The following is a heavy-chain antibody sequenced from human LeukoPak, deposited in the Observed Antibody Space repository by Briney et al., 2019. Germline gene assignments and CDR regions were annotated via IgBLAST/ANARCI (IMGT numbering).Heavy chain of an antibody. Sequence: GGSLRLSCVACGFSFSDYYMSWIRQAPGRGLEWISYISGSGSDLYYADSVKGRFTISRDNANNSLYLQVNSLRAEDTAVYYCARSIGYYYTMDVWGQGTTVTVSS. V-gene: IGHV3-11*01. CDR2: ISGSGSDL. CDR1: GFSFSDYY. D-gene: IGHD3-22*01. CDR3: ARSIGYYYTMDV. J-gene: IGHJ6*02.